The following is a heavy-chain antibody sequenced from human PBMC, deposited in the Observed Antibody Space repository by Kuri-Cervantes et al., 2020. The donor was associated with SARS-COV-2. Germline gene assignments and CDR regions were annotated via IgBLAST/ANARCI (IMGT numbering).Heavy chain of an antibody. D-gene: IGHD2-2*02. CDR1: GFTVSRNY. V-gene: IGHV3-53*01. CDR3: AIAIGYCSSTSCYKYFQH. Sequence: GESLKISCAASGFTVSRNYMSWVRQAPGKGLEWVSVIYSCGSTYYADSVKGRFTISRDNAKTSLYLQMNSLRAEDTALYYCAIAIGYCSSTSCYKYFQHWGQGTLVTVSS. J-gene: IGHJ1*01. CDR2: IYSCGST.